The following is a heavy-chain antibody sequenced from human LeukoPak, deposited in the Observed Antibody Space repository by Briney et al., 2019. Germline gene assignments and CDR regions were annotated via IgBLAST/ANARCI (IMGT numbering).Heavy chain of an antibody. Sequence: PGVSLRLSCAASGFVFSNHEMTWVRQAPGEGLEWVSDISGSGISIYYADSVKGRFTISRDSAKNSLYLQVNSLRVEDTAIYFCGLSGGSSPAYCGQGTLVTVSS. CDR2: ISGSGISI. J-gene: IGHJ4*02. D-gene: IGHD2-15*01. CDR3: GLSGGSSPAY. CDR1: GFVFSNHE. V-gene: IGHV3-48*03.